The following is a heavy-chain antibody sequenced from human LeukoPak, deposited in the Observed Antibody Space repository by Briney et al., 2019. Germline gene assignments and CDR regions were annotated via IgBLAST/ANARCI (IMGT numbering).Heavy chain of an antibody. Sequence: PGGSLRLSCAASGFTFSPNSMNWVRQAPGKGLEWVSYITSSSTTTYYADSVKGRFITSRDNAKNSLYLQMNSLRAEDTAVYYCARTYCTNGVCNRKAFDIWGQGTMVTVSS. CDR2: ITSSSTTT. V-gene: IGHV3-48*01. D-gene: IGHD2-8*01. CDR3: ARTYCTNGVCNRKAFDI. J-gene: IGHJ3*02. CDR1: GFTFSPNS.